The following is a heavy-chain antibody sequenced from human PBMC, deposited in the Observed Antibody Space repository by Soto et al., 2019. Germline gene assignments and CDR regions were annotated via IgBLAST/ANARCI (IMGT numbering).Heavy chain of an antibody. CDR1: GFSLRNARMG. CDR2: IFSNDEK. Sequence: QVTLKESGPVLVKPTETLTLTCTVSGFSLRNARMGVSWIRQPPGKALEWLAHIFSNDEKSYSTSLKSRLTISKDTSKSQVVLTMTNMDPVDTATYYCARTFTGYSIPYYFDYWGQGTLVTVSS. J-gene: IGHJ4*02. D-gene: IGHD6-13*01. V-gene: IGHV2-26*01. CDR3: ARTFTGYSIPYYFDY.